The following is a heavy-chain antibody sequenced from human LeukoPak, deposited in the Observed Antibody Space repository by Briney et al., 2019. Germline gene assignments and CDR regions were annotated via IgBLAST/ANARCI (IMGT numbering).Heavy chain of an antibody. CDR3: ARGGYDILTGTSFFDP. CDR1: GFTFSDNY. D-gene: IGHD3-9*01. CDR2: ISSSGNYA. J-gene: IGHJ5*02. Sequence: GGSLRLSCAASGFTFSDNYMSWIRQAPGKGLECVSYISSSGNYANYANSVKGRFTNSRDNAKNSLYLQMNSLRAEDTAVYYCARGGYDILTGTSFFDPWGQGTLVTVSS. V-gene: IGHV3-11*05.